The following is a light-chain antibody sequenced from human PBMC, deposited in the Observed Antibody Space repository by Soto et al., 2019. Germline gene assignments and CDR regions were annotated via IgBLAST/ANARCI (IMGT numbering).Light chain of an antibody. Sequence: NFMLTQPYSVSESPGKTVTISCTRSSGSIASNYVQWYQQRPGSAPTTVIYEDNQRPSGVPDRFSGSIDSSSNSASLAISGLKTEDEADYYCQSSDSSNFWVFGGGTQLTVL. V-gene: IGLV6-57*03. CDR2: EDN. CDR1: SGSIASNY. CDR3: QSSDSSNFWV. J-gene: IGLJ3*02.